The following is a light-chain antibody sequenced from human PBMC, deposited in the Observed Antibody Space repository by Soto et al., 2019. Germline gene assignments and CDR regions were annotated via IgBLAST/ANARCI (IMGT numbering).Light chain of an antibody. CDR1: NSDVGGYNF. CDR2: EVS. Sequence: QSALTQPPSASGSPGQSVTISCTGTNSDVGGYNFVSWYQQHPGKSPKLMIYEVSKRPSGVPDRCSGSKSGNTASLTVSGLQADDDADYYCSSDAGSGIYVFGTGTKVTVL. V-gene: IGLV2-8*01. J-gene: IGLJ1*01. CDR3: SSDAGSGIYV.